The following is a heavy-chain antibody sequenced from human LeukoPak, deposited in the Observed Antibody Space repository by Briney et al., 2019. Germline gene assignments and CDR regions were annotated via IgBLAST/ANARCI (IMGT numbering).Heavy chain of an antibody. J-gene: IGHJ6*02. V-gene: IGHV3-48*01. CDR3: ASRYQGDNYGMVV. CDR1: GFIFSSYS. D-gene: IGHD2-2*01. Sequence: PGGSLRLSCSGSGFIFSSYSMNWVRQAPGQGPEWIAYITGRSNTIYYAESVKGRFTISRDNGKSSLYLQMNNLTAEDTAVYYCASRYQGDNYGMVVWGQGTTVTVSS. CDR2: ITGRSNTI.